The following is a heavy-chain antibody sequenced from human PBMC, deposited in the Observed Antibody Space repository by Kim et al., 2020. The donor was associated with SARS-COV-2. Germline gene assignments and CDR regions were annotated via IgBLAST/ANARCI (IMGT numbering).Heavy chain of an antibody. D-gene: IGHD3-3*01. J-gene: IGHJ4*02. CDR3: ARAGRYYDFWSGYYFDY. CDR2: IYPGDSDT. Sequence: GESLKISCKGSGYSFTSYWIGWVRQMPGKGLEWMGIIYPGDSDTRYSPSFQGQVTISADKSISTAYLQWSSLKASDTAMYYCARAGRYYDFWSGYYFDYWGQGTLVTVSS. V-gene: IGHV5-51*01. CDR1: GYSFTSYW.